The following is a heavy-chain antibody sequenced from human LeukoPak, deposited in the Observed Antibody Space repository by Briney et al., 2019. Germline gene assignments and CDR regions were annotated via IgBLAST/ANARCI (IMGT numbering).Heavy chain of an antibody. CDR2: ISPYSGNT. CDR1: GYTFTSYG. J-gene: IGHJ6*03. Sequence: ASVKVSRKASGYTFTSYGIIWVRQAPGQGLEWMGWISPYSGNTNYAQKLQGRVTMTTDTSTSTAFMELRSLRSDDTALYYCAREAGFSYYPNYTDVWGEG. V-gene: IGHV1-18*01. CDR3: AREAGFSYYPNYTDV. D-gene: IGHD6-13*01.